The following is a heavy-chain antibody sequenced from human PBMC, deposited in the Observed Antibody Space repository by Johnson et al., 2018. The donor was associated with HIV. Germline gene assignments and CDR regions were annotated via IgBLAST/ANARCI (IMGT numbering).Heavy chain of an antibody. Sequence: QVQLVESGGGLVKPGGSLRLSCAASGFTFSDYYMSWIRQAPGKGLEWGSYITSPGITVYYAASVKGRFTISRDNAKNSVYLQRNSLEAEDTAVYYCARAPEVRGVDAFDVWGQGTVVTVSS. CDR2: ITSPGITV. D-gene: IGHD3-10*01. CDR1: GFTFSDYY. V-gene: IGHV3-11*04. J-gene: IGHJ3*01. CDR3: ARAPEVRGVDAFDV.